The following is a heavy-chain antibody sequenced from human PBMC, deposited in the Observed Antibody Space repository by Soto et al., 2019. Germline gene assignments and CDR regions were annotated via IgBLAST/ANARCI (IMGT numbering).Heavy chain of an antibody. CDR1: GGTFSSYT. D-gene: IGHD6-13*01. J-gene: IGHJ4*02. CDR3: AREDPAACDY. CDR2: IIPILGIA. V-gene: IGHV1-69*08. Sequence: QVQLVPSGAEVKKPGSSVKVSCKASGGTFSSYTIRWVRQAPGQRLEWMGRIIPILGIANYAQKFQGRVTITADKSTSTAYMDLSSLRSEDTAVYYCAREDPAACDYGGQGTLVTVSS.